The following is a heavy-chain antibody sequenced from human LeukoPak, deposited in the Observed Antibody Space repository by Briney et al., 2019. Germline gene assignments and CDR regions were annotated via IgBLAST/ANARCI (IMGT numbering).Heavy chain of an antibody. CDR3: ARERYYDSTGFFHFDQ. Sequence: PSETLSLTCAVYGGSFSGYYWSWIRQPPGKGLEWIGEINHSGSTNYNPSLKSRVTISVDTSKNQFSLKLSSVTAADTAVYYCARERYYDSTGFFHFDQWGQGTLVTVSS. CDR1: GGSFSGYY. D-gene: IGHD3-22*01. J-gene: IGHJ4*02. V-gene: IGHV4-34*01. CDR2: INHSGST.